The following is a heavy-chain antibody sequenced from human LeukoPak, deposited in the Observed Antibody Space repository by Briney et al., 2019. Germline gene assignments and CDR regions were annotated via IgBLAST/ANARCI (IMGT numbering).Heavy chain of an antibody. Sequence: PSETLSLTCAVYGGSFSGYYWSWIRQPPGKGLEWIGEINHSGSTNYNPSLKSRVTISVDTSKNQFSLKLSSVTAADTAVYYCARTNRGYSYGRNWFDPWGQGTLVTVSS. V-gene: IGHV4-34*01. CDR2: INHSGST. J-gene: IGHJ5*02. CDR1: GGSFSGYY. D-gene: IGHD5-18*01. CDR3: ARTNRGYSYGRNWFDP.